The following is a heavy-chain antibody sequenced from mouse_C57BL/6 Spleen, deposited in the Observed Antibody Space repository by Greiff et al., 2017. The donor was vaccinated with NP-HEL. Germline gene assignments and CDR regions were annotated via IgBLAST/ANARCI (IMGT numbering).Heavy chain of an antibody. D-gene: IGHD2-3*01. CDR3: ARRVRDGYSFAY. CDR2: IDPSDSYT. V-gene: IGHV1-69*01. CDR1: GYTFTSYW. Sequence: QVQLQQSGAELVMPGASVKLSCKASGYTFTSYWMHWVKQRPGQGLEWIGEIDPSDSYTNYNQKFKGKSTLTVDKSSSTAYMQLSSLTSEDSAVYYCARRVRDGYSFAYWGQGTLVTVSA. J-gene: IGHJ3*01.